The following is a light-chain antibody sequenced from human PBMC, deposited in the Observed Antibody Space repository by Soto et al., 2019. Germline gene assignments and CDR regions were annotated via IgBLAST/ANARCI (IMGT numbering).Light chain of an antibody. CDR3: QIWDSSTSVV. Sequence: SYELTQPLSVSVALGQTASITCGGNNIGSKNLHWYQQKPGQAPLLVIYMNTNRPSGIPERFSGSKSGNTANLTISRAQAGDEADYYCQIWDSSTSVVFGGGTKLTVL. CDR2: MNT. J-gene: IGLJ2*01. CDR1: NIGSKN. V-gene: IGLV3-9*01.